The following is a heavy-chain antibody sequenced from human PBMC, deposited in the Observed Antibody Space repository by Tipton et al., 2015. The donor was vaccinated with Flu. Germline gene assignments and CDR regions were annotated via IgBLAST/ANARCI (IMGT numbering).Heavy chain of an antibody. D-gene: IGHD3-9*01. CDR3: ARDANYDILTGYHGMDV. CDR1: GGSISSYY. CDR2: IYTSGST. J-gene: IGHJ6*02. V-gene: IGHV4-4*07. Sequence: TLSLTCTASGGSISSYYWSWIRQPAGKGLEWIGRIYTSGSTNYNPSLKSRVTMSVDTSKNQFSLKLSSVTAADPAVYYCARDANYDILTGYHGMDVWGQGTTVTVSS.